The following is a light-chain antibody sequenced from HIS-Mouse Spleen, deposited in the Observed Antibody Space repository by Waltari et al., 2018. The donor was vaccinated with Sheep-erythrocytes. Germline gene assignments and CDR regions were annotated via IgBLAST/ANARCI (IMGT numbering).Light chain of an antibody. CDR2: KDS. CDR1: ALPKKY. CDR3: LSADSSGTYYV. V-gene: IGLV3-16*01. J-gene: IGLJ1*01. Sequence: SYELTQPPSVSVSLGQMARITCSGEALPKKYSYCYQQKPGQCPVLVIYKDSARPSGIPERFSGSSSGTIVTLTISGVQAEDEADYYCLSADSSGTYYVFGTGTKVTVL.